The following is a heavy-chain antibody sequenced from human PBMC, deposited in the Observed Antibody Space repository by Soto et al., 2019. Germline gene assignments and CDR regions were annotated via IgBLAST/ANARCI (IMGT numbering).Heavy chain of an antibody. Sequence: QPGGSLRLSCAASGFTFSSYGMHWVRQAPGKGLEWVAVIWYDGSNKYYADSVKGRFTISRDNSKNTLYLQMNSLRAEDTAVYYCARDSKYYDSSGYGMDVWGQGTTVTASS. D-gene: IGHD3-22*01. V-gene: IGHV3-33*01. CDR1: GFTFSSYG. J-gene: IGHJ6*02. CDR2: IWYDGSNK. CDR3: ARDSKYYDSSGYGMDV.